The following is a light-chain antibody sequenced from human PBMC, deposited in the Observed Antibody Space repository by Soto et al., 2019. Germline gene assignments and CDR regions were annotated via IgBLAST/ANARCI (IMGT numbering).Light chain of an antibody. J-gene: IGLJ1*01. CDR1: SANIGRNY. V-gene: IGLV1-51*02. CDR3: GAWDSSLSNYV. CDR2: ENN. Sequence: QSALTQPPSVSAAPGQKVTISCSGSSANIGRNYVSWYQQLPGTAPKLLIYENNKRPSGIPDRFSGSKSGTSATLGITGLQTGDEADYYCGAWDSSLSNYVFGTGTKLTVL.